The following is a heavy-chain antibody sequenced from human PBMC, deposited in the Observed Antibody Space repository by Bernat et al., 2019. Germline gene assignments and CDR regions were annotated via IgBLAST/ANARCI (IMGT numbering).Heavy chain of an antibody. CDR1: GFTFSSYG. D-gene: IGHD3-22*01. Sequence: QVQLVESGGGVVQPGSSRRLSCAASGFTFSSYGMHWVRQAPGKGLEWVAVIWYDGSNKYYADSVKGRFTISRDNSKNTLYLQMNSLRAEDTAVYYCARGGYYDSSPWRYYYYYGMDVWGQGTTVTVSS. CDR2: IWYDGSNK. V-gene: IGHV3-33*01. CDR3: ARGGYYDSSPWRYYYYYGMDV. J-gene: IGHJ6*02.